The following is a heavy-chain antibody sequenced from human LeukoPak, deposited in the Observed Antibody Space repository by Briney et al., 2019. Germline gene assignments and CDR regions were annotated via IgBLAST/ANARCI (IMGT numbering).Heavy chain of an antibody. Sequence: PGGSLRLSCAASGFTFSDYYMSWIRQAPGKWLEFVSYISSSGSTIYHADSVKGRFTISRDNAKNSLYLQMNSLRAEDTAVYYCARDVIWFGELSGGFDIWGQGTMVTVSS. D-gene: IGHD3-10*01. J-gene: IGHJ3*02. CDR1: GFTFSDYY. CDR2: ISSSGSTI. V-gene: IGHV3-11*01. CDR3: ARDVIWFGELSGGFDI.